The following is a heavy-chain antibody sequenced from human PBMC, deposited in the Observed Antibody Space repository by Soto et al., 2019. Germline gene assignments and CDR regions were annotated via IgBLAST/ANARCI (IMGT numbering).Heavy chain of an antibody. CDR1: GGSISSGGYY. V-gene: IGHV4-31*03. Sequence: PLETLSLTCTVSGGSISSGGYYWSWIRQHPGKGLEWIGYIYYSGSTYYNPSLKSRVTISVDTSKNQFSLKLSSVTAADTAVYYCARRAEYYYYGMDVWGQGTTVTVS. CDR2: IYYSGST. J-gene: IGHJ6*02. CDR3: ARRAEYYYYGMDV.